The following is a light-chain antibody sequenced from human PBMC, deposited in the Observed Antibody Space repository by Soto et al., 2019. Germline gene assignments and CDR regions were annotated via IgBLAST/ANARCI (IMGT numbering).Light chain of an antibody. Sequence: DIHMTQSPSTLSASVGDRVTITCRASQSISSWLAWYQQKPGKAPNLLIYKTSSLESGVPSRFSGSGSGTKFTLTISNLQPDDFATYYCQHYNDYSWTFGQGTKVEIK. CDR3: QHYNDYSWT. CDR1: QSISSW. V-gene: IGKV1-5*03. CDR2: KTS. J-gene: IGKJ1*01.